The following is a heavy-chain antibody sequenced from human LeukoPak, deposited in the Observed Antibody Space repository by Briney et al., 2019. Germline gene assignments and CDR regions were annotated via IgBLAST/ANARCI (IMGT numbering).Heavy chain of an antibody. CDR3: ARVDGAMGSLDY. D-gene: IGHD5-18*01. J-gene: IGHJ4*02. Sequence: GGSLRLSCAASGFTFSTYAMHWVRQAPGKGLEGVAVIWYDGSNKNYVDSVKGRFTISRDNARNTLYLQMNSLRAEDTAVYYCARVDGAMGSLDYWGQGMLVTVSS. V-gene: IGHV3-33*01. CDR2: IWYDGSNK. CDR1: GFTFSTYA.